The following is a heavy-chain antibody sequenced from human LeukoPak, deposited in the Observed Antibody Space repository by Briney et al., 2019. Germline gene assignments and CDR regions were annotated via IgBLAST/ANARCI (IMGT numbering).Heavy chain of an antibody. V-gene: IGHV1-2*02. CDR1: GYTFTGYY. CDR3: ARGSKQSGMDV. CDR2: INTNSGGT. Sequence: ASVKVSCKASGYTFTGYYMNWVRQAPGQGLEWMGWINTNSGGTNYAQKFQGRVTMTRDTSISTAYMELSRLRSDDTAVYYCARGSKQSGMDVWGHGTTVTVSS. J-gene: IGHJ6*02.